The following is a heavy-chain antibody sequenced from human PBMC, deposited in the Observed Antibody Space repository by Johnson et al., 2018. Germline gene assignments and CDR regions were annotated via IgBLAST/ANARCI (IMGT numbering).Heavy chain of an antibody. CDR2: IYSAGST. CDR1: GFSVSGDY. D-gene: IGHD1-14*01. V-gene: IGHV3-66*02. Sequence: VQLVESGGGLVQPGGSLKLSCAASGFSVSGDYMNWVRQAPGKGLEWVSVIYSAGSTPYVDSVKGRFPVSRDIAKNTLYLQMSSLRVEDTAVYFCARTTRGAFDLWGQGTMVTVS. CDR3: ARTTRGAFDL. J-gene: IGHJ3*01.